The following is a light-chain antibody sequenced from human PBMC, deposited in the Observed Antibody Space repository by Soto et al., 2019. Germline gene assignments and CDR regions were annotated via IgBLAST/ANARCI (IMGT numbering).Light chain of an antibody. CDR1: QNVSSY. V-gene: IGKV3-11*01. CDR2: DAS. CDR3: QQRTNLLT. Sequence: EIVLTQSPATLSLSPGEKGTLSCRASQNVSSYLAWYQQKPGQAPRLLIYDASDRATGIPARFSGSGSGTDFSLTISSPEPENTAVYYCQQRTNLLTFGPGTKVDIK. J-gene: IGKJ3*01.